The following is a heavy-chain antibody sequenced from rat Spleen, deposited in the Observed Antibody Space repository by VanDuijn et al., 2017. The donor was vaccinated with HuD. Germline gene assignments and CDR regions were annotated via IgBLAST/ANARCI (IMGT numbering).Heavy chain of an antibody. CDR1: GYSITSGYG. J-gene: IGHJ4*01. CDR2: INSEGST. Sequence: EVQLQESGPGLVKPSQSLSLTCSVTGYSITSGYGWNWIRKFPGNKLEWMGFINSEGSTKYNPPLKSQISITRDTSKNRFFLQLTSVITEDTATYYCARSFSYVMDAWGQGASVTVSS. CDR3: ARSFSYVMDA. V-gene: IGHV3-3*01.